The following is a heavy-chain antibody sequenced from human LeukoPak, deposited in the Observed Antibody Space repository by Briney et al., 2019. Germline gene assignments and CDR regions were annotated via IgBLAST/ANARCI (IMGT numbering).Heavy chain of an antibody. CDR3: ARGAPRHVRVYSGRYYFDY. J-gene: IGHJ4*02. V-gene: IGHV4-34*01. CDR1: GGSFSGYY. D-gene: IGHD1-26*01. CDR2: INHSGST. Sequence: SETLSLTCAVYGGSFSGYYWSWIRQPPGKGLEWIGEINHSGSTNYNPSLKSRVTISVDTSKNQFSLKLSSVTAADTAVYYCARGAPRHVRVYSGRYYFDYWGQGTLVTVSS.